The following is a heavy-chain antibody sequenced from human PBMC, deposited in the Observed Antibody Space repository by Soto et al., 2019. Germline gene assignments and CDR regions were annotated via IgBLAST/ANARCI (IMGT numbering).Heavy chain of an antibody. V-gene: IGHV4-4*02. CDR2: IYHSGST. J-gene: IGHJ4*02. CDR3: ASRYYDFWSGYYTVDY. D-gene: IGHD3-3*01. Sequence: SETLSLTCAVSGGSISSSNWWSWVRQPPGKGLEWIGEIYHSGSTNYNPSLKSRVTISVDKSKNQFSLKLSSVTAADTAVYYCASRYYDFWSGYYTVDYWGQGTLVT. CDR1: GGSISSSNW.